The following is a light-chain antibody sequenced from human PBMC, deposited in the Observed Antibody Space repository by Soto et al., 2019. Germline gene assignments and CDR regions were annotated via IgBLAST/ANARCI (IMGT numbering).Light chain of an antibody. J-gene: IGKJ1*01. CDR2: GAS. CDR3: QQSYTTAWT. Sequence: IVMTQSPATLSVSPGEGVTLSCRASQSVRSHLAWYQQKPGQPPRLLIYGASTRATGIPARFSGSGFGTDFTLTISSLHAEDFATYYCQQSYTTAWTFGQGTKVDIK. CDR1: QSVRSH. V-gene: IGKV3-15*01.